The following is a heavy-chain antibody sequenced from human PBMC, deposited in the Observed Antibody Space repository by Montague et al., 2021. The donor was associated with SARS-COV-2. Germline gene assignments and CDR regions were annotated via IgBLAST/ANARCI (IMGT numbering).Heavy chain of an antibody. CDR2: VHDIESS. CDR3: ARVTLGGRDGRTRQYDGLDS. J-gene: IGHJ4*02. D-gene: IGHD3-16*01. CDR1: GGSISRYF. Sequence: SLTCTVSGGSISRYFWNWIRQTPGKGLEWMGYVHDIESSIYNPSLQSRVTILLDTPKNQFSLRLNAVTAADTAVYYCARVTLGGRDGRTRQYDGLDSWGQGILVTVSS. V-gene: IGHV4-59*01.